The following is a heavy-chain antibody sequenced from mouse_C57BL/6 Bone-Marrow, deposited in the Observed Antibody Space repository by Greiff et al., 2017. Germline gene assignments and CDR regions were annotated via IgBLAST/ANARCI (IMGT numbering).Heavy chain of an antibody. CDR2: INPYNGGT. J-gene: IGHJ4*01. Sequence: EVQLQQSGPVLVKPGASVKMSCKASGYTFTDYYMNWVKQSHGKSLEWIGVINPYNGGTSYTQKFKGKATLTVDQSSSTAYMELNSLTSEDSAVYYCARPVAPKNYAMDYWGQGTSVTVSS. CDR1: GYTFTDYY. D-gene: IGHD1-1*01. V-gene: IGHV1-19*01. CDR3: ARPVAPKNYAMDY.